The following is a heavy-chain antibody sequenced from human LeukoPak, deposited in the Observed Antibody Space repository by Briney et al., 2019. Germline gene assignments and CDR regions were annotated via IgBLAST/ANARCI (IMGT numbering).Heavy chain of an antibody. CDR3: ARDSLDYYDSSGYYTH. Sequence: GASVKVSCKASGYTFTGYYMHWVRQAPGQGLEWMGRINPNSGGTNYAQKFQGRVTMTRDTSISTAYMELSRLRSDDTAVYYCARDSLDYYDSSGYYTHWGQGTLVTVSS. J-gene: IGHJ4*02. D-gene: IGHD3-22*01. V-gene: IGHV1-2*06. CDR2: INPNSGGT. CDR1: GYTFTGYY.